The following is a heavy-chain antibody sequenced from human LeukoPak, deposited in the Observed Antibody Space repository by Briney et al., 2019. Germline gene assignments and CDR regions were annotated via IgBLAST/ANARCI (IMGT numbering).Heavy chain of an antibody. CDR2: INPNSGDT. V-gene: IGHV1-2*02. CDR3: ARGGDSMYYDFWTGNYYGMDV. CDR1: GYTFTGYY. D-gene: IGHD3-3*01. Sequence: ASVKVSCKASGYTFTGYYMHWVRQAPGQGFEWMGWINPNSGDTNYAQKFQGRVTMTRDTSISTAHMELSRLRSDDTAVYYCARGGDSMYYDFWTGNYYGMDVWGQRTTVTVSS. J-gene: IGHJ6*02.